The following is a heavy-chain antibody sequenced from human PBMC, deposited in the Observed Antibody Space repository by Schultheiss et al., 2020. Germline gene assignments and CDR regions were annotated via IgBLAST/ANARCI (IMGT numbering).Heavy chain of an antibody. CDR1: GDSISSHY. Sequence: GSLRLSCTVSGDSISSHYWSWIRQPPGKGLEWIGYIYYRGSTKYNPSLKSPVTISADTSKNEVSLRLSSVTAADTAVYYCARVQGWLGRDYYFYYMDVWGKGTTVTVSS. D-gene: IGHD6-19*01. CDR2: IYYRGST. J-gene: IGHJ6*03. V-gene: IGHV4-59*11. CDR3: ARVQGWLGRDYYFYYMDV.